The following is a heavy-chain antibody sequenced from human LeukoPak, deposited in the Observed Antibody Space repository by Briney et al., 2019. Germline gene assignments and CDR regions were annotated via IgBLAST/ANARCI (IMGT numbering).Heavy chain of an antibody. D-gene: IGHD3-10*01. Sequence: SETLSLTCTVSGGSISSYYWSWIRQPPGKGLEWIGSIYYSGSTYYSPSLKSRVTISVDTSKNQFSLKLSSVTAADTAVYYCAREVRVVRGVETVNWGQGTLVTVSS. CDR3: AREVRVVRGVETVN. CDR2: IYYSGST. CDR1: GGSISSYY. V-gene: IGHV4-59*12. J-gene: IGHJ4*02.